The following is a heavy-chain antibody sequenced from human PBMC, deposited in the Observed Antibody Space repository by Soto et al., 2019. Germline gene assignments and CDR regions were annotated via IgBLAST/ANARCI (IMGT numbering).Heavy chain of an antibody. Sequence: GSLRLSCAASGFTFSSYGMHWGRQAPGKGLEWVAVISYDGSNKYYADSVKGRFTISRDNSKNTLYLQMNSLRAEDTAVYYCARDFCPVPTCYDLWGQGVLVTVSS. D-gene: IGHD2-2*01. V-gene: IGHV3-30*03. CDR2: ISYDGSNK. CDR3: ARDFCPVPTCYDL. CDR1: GFTFSSYG. J-gene: IGHJ4*02.